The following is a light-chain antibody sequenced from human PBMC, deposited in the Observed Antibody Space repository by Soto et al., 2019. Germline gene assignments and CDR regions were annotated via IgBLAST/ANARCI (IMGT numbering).Light chain of an antibody. V-gene: IGKV3-20*01. CDR3: QQYGSSPWT. CDR2: GAS. Sequence: EIVLTQSPGTLSLSPGKRATLSCRASQSVTNSYLAWYQQKPGQAPRLLIYGASSRATGIPDRFGGSGSGTDFTLTISRLEPEDFAVYYCQQYGSSPWTFGQGTKVEIK. CDR1: QSVTNSY. J-gene: IGKJ1*01.